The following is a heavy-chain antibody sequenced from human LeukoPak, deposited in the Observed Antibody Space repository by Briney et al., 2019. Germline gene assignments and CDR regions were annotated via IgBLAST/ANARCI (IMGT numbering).Heavy chain of an antibody. CDR3: ARQKQWLVHSDY. CDR2: MNPNSGNT. J-gene: IGHJ4*02. CDR1: GYTFTSYD. V-gene: IGHV1-8*01. Sequence: ASVKVSCKASGYTFTSYDINWVRQATGQGLEWMGWMNPNSGNTGYAQKFQGRVTMTRNTSISTAYMELSSLRSEDTAVYYCARQKQWLVHSDYWGQGTLVTVSS. D-gene: IGHD6-19*01.